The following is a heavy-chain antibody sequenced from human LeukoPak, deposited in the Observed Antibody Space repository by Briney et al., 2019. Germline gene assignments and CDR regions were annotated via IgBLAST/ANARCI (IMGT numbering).Heavy chain of an antibody. D-gene: IGHD2-15*01. CDR1: GGSFSGYY. Sequence: SETLSLTCAVYGGSFSGYYWSWIRQPPGKGLEWIGEINHSGSTNYNPSLKSRVTMSVDTSNNQISLKLQSVTAADTALYYCARDLIVVLAASRVEDAFDIWGQGTMVTVSS. CDR3: ARDLIVVLAASRVEDAFDI. J-gene: IGHJ3*02. CDR2: INHSGST. V-gene: IGHV4-34*01.